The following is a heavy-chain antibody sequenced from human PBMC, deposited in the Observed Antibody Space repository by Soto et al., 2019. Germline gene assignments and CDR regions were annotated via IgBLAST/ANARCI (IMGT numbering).Heavy chain of an antibody. Sequence: EVQLVETGGGLIQPGGSLRLSCVASGLTVSSNYMNWVLQAPGKGLEWVSVLYSGGSTHYAGSVKGRFIISRDNSKNTLYLQMNSLRAEDTAVYYCARDRPGDEGDAFDIWGHGTMVTVSS. J-gene: IGHJ3*02. CDR3: ARDRPGDEGDAFDI. CDR2: LYSGGST. D-gene: IGHD3-10*01. CDR1: GLTVSSNY. V-gene: IGHV3-53*02.